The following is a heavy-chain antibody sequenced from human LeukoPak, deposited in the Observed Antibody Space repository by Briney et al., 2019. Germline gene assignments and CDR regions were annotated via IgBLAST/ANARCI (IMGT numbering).Heavy chain of an antibody. Sequence: PSETLSLTCAVSGGSISSYYWSWIRQPPGKGLEWIGEINHSGSTNYNPSLKSRVTISVDTSKNQFSLKLSSVTAADTAVYYCARGWVPTWYYGMDVWGQGTTVTVSS. CDR3: ARGWVPTWYYGMDV. V-gene: IGHV4-34*01. CDR1: GGSISSYY. CDR2: INHSGST. J-gene: IGHJ6*02. D-gene: IGHD3-16*01.